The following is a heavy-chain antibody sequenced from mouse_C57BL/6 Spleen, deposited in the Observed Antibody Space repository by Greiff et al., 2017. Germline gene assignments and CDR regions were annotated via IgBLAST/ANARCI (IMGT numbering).Heavy chain of an antibody. CDR1: GFNIKDYY. V-gene: IGHV14-2*01. D-gene: IGHD1-1*01. CDR2: IDPEDGET. Sequence: EVQLQQSGAELVKPGASVKLSCTASGFNIKDYYMHWVKQRTEQGLAWIGRIDPEDGETKYAPKFQGKATITADPSSNTAYLQLSSLTSEDTAVYYCARPGSSEDAMDYWGQGTSVTVSS. J-gene: IGHJ4*01. CDR3: ARPGSSEDAMDY.